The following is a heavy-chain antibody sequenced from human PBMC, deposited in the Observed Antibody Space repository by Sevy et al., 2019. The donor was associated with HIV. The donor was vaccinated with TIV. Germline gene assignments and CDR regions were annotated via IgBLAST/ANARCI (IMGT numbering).Heavy chain of an antibody. V-gene: IGHV4-59*01. CDR1: GGSITTYY. CDR3: AREATGALDY. D-gene: IGHD5-12*01. Sequence: SETLSLTCTVSGGSITTYYWSWIRQPPGKGLEWFGYIHYSGRTNYNPSLKSRLTISVDTSKNQFSLKLTSVTAADRTVYYCAREATGALDYWGQGTLVTVSS. CDR2: IHYSGRT. J-gene: IGHJ4*02.